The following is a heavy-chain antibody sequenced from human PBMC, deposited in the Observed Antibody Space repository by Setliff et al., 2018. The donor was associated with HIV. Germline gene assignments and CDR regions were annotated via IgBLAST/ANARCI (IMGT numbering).Heavy chain of an antibody. CDR3: AKSGGYSYGYAFDY. D-gene: IGHD5-18*01. CDR1: GFIFNDYW. V-gene: IGHV3-7*02. CDR2: LNQDGINK. Sequence: GSLRLSCAASGFIFNDYWMIWVRQPPGRGLEWVATLNQDGINKYYVDSVRGRFTISRDNAKNSLFLQMNSLRAEDTAVYYCAKSGGYSYGYAFDYWGQGTLVTVSS. J-gene: IGHJ4*02.